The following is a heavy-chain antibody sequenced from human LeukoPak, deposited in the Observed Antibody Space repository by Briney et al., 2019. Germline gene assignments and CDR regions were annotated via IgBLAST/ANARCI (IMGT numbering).Heavy chain of an antibody. J-gene: IGHJ5*02. CDR3: ARGAAGSSWSNWFYP. D-gene: IGHD6-13*01. V-gene: IGHV4-38-2*01. Sequence: SETLSLTSAVSTYSMTSIYYWGWIRQPPGKGVWWISSISHSGRTYSKPSLKGRVTTSMDTSDNQSSIDLGSVTAADTAMYYCARGAAGSSWSNWFYPRG. CDR1: TYSMTSIYY. CDR2: ISHSGRT.